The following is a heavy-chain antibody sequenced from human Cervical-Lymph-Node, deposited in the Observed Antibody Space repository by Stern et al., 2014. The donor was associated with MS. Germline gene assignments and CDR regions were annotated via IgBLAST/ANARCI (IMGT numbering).Heavy chain of an antibody. D-gene: IGHD2-2*01. V-gene: IGHV3-7*01. CDR2: IRQDGGDN. CDR3: ARLEYPTCSRGFDY. CDR1: GFTFSSYY. Sequence: EVQLVESGGDVVQPGGSLRLSCAASGFTFSSYYMSWVRQAPGTGLEWLADIRQDGGDNYYADSVKGRFFISRDNAKNSLYLQMNSLRADDTAVYYCARLEYPTCSRGFDYWGQGTLVTVSS. J-gene: IGHJ4*02.